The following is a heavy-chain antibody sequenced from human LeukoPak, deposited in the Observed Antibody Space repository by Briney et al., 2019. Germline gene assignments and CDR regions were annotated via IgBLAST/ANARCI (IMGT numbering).Heavy chain of an antibody. CDR2: IYYSGST. D-gene: IGHD3-3*01. V-gene: IGHV4-59*01. CDR3: ARASRGGRGYYDFWRPNAYYFDY. J-gene: IGHJ4*02. CDR1: GGSISGYY. Sequence: PSETLSLTCTVSGGSISGYYWSWIRQPPGKGLEWIGYIYYSGSTNYNPSLKSRVTISVDTSKNQFSLKLSSVTAADTAVYYCARASRGGRGYYDFWRPNAYYFDYWGQGTLVTVSS.